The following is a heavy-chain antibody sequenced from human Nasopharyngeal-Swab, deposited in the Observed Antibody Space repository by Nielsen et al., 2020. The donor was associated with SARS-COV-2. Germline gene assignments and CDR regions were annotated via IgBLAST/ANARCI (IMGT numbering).Heavy chain of an antibody. CDR1: GFTFNSYV. CDR3: ARDVAFGTYGMDV. Sequence: GGSLRLSCAASGFTFNSYVMIWVRQAPGKGLEWLSYISNVGSTMYHADSVKGRFTISRDNAKNSLFLEMNSLRDEDTAVYYCARDVAFGTYGMDVWGRGTTVTVSS. D-gene: IGHD3-3*02. CDR2: ISNVGSTM. V-gene: IGHV3-48*02. J-gene: IGHJ6*02.